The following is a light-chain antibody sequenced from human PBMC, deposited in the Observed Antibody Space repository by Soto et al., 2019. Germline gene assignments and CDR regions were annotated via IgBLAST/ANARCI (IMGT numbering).Light chain of an antibody. CDR3: QSYDSSPGYV. CDR1: SSNIGAGYD. V-gene: IGLV1-40*01. CDR2: GNS. J-gene: IGLJ2*01. Sequence: QSVLTQPPSVSGAPGQRVTISCTGSSSNIGAGYDVHWYQQLPGTAPKLLIYGNSNRPSGVPDRFTGSKSGTSASLAITGLQAEDEADYYCQSYDSSPGYVFGGGTQLTVL.